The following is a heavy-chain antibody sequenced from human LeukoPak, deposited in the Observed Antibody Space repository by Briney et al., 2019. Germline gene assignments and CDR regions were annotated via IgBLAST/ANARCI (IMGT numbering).Heavy chain of an antibody. V-gene: IGHV2-70*11. D-gene: IGHD6-6*01. CDR1: GLSLSTSGMC. CDR2: IDWDDDK. CDR3: ARITAARLYAFDI. J-gene: IGHJ3*02. Sequence: SGPTQANLTQTCTLPCTFSGLSLSTSGMCVSWIRQPPGKALEWLARIDWDDDKYYSTSLKTRLTISKDTSKNQVVLTMTNMDPVDTATYYCARITAARLYAFDIWGQGTMVTVSS.